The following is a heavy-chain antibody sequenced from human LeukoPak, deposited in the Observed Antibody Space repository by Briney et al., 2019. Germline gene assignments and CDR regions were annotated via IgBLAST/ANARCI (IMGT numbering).Heavy chain of an antibody. D-gene: IGHD4-23*01. J-gene: IGHJ4*02. Sequence: ASVKVSCKASGYTFTGYYMHWVRQAPGQGLEWMGWINPNSGGTNYAQKFQGRVTMTRDTSISTAYMELSRLRSDDTAVYYCARGKWATTVVTPVDYWGRGTLVTVSS. CDR3: ARGKWATTVVTPVDY. CDR2: INPNSGGT. CDR1: GYTFTGYY. V-gene: IGHV1-2*02.